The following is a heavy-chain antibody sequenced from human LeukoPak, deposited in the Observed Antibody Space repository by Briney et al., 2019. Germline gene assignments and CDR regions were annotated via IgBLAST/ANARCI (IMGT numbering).Heavy chain of an antibody. D-gene: IGHD2-21*02. CDR3: ARDQAYCGGDCYFDF. V-gene: IGHV4-38-2*02. CDR2: IYHSGST. CDR1: DYSISSAYY. Sequence: ASEPLSLTCAVSDYSISSAYYWGWIRQPPGKGLEWIGSIYHSGSTDYNPSLKSRVTISVDTSKNQFSLKLRSVTAADTAVYYCARDQAYCGGDCYFDFWGQGTLVTVSS. J-gene: IGHJ4*02.